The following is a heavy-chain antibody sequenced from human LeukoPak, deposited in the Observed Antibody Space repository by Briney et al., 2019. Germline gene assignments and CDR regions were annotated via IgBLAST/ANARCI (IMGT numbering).Heavy chain of an antibody. Sequence: SETLSLTCTVSGGSISSYYWSWIRQPPGKGLEWIGYIYYSGSTNYNPSLKSRVTISVDTSKNQFSLKLSSVTAADTAVYYCARSTMVRGQYYYYYYMDVWGKGTTVTISS. D-gene: IGHD3-10*01. CDR3: ARSTMVRGQYYYYYYMDV. CDR1: GGSISSYY. CDR2: IYYSGST. V-gene: IGHV4-59*01. J-gene: IGHJ6*03.